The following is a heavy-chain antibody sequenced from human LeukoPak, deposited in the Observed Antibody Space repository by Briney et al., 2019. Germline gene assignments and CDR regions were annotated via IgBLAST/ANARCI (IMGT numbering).Heavy chain of an antibody. CDR3: AKALVGFGYGGNSDAFDI. CDR1: GFTFDDYA. Sequence: GGSLRLSCAASGFTFDDYAMHWVRQAPGKGLEWVSGISWNSGSIGYADSVKGRFTISRDNAKNSLYLQMNSLRAEDMALYYCAKALVGFGYGGNSDAFDIWGQGTMVTVSS. D-gene: IGHD4-23*01. CDR2: ISWNSGSI. V-gene: IGHV3-9*03. J-gene: IGHJ3*02.